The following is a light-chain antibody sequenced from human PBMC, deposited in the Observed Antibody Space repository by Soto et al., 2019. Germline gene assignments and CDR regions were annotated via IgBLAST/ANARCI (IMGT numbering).Light chain of an antibody. V-gene: IGKV3-20*01. J-gene: IGKJ1*01. CDR2: STS. CDR1: QSLSVSY. Sequence: EIVLTQSPGTLSLSPGDRATLSCRASQSLSVSYIAWYQQKPGQAPRLLISSTSTRAAGIPDRFTGRGSGTHFTLAISRLATEDFAVYYGHHFGDSPQTCGQGTTVEV. CDR3: HHFGDSPQT.